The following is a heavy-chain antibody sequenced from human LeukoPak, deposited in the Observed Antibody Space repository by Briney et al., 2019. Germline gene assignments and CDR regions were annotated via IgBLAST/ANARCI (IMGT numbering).Heavy chain of an antibody. Sequence: ASVKVSCKASGGTFSSYAISWVRQAPGQGLEWMGGIIPIFGTANYAQKFQGRVTITTDESTSTAYMELSSLRSEDTAVYYRATGGFWSGYYYYMDVWGKGTTVTVSS. J-gene: IGHJ6*03. CDR3: ATGGFWSGYYYYMDV. D-gene: IGHD3-3*01. CDR2: IIPIFGTA. CDR1: GGTFSSYA. V-gene: IGHV1-69*05.